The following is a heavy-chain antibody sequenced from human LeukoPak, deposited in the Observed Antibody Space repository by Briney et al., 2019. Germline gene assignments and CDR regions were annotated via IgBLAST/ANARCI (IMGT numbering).Heavy chain of an antibody. V-gene: IGHV3-21*01. CDR1: GFTFDDYA. D-gene: IGHD5-12*01. Sequence: GGSLRLSCAASGFTFDDYAMHWVRQAPGKGLEWVSSISSSSSYIYYADSVKGRFTISRDNAKNSLYLQMNSLRAEDTAVYYCARDRYSGYDDYWGQGTLVTVSS. CDR2: ISSSSSYI. CDR3: ARDRYSGYDDY. J-gene: IGHJ4*02.